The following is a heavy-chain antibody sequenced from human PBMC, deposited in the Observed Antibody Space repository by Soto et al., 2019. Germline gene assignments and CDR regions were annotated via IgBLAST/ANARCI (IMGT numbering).Heavy chain of an antibody. V-gene: IGHV4-59*08. D-gene: IGHD6-13*01. CDR3: ARRNLGIAAAALYYYCMDV. CDR1: GGSISSYY. Sequence: QVQLQESGPGLVKPSETLSLTCTVSGGSISSYYWSWIRQPPGKGLEWIGYIYYSGSTNYNPSLKSRVTISVDTSKNQFSLKLSSVTAADTAVYYCARRNLGIAAAALYYYCMDVWGKGTTVPVSS. CDR2: IYYSGST. J-gene: IGHJ6*03.